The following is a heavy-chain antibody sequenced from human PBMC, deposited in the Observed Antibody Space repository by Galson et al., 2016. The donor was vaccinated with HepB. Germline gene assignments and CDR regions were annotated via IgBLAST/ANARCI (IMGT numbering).Heavy chain of an antibody. D-gene: IGHD3-10*01. CDR1: GFSFSNYN. CDR3: ARDRVIMLRGVTNWLDP. V-gene: IGHV3-21*01. J-gene: IGHJ5*02. Sequence: LRLSCAASGFSFSNYNMNWVRQAPGKGPEWVSSISGTSTHIYYADSVKGRFTISRDNAKNSLYLQTNSLRAEDTAMYYCARDRVIMLRGVTNWLDPWGQGTLVTVSS. CDR2: ISGTSTHI.